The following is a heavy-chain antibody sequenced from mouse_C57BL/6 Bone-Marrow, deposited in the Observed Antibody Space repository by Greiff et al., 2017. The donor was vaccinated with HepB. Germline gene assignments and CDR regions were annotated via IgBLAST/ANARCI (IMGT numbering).Heavy chain of an antibody. CDR1: GYTFTGYW. CDR3: VGTTVVADWYFDV. CDR2: ILPGSGST. Sequence: QVQLQQSGAELMKPGASVKLSCKATGYTFTGYWIEWVKQRPGHGLEWIGEILPGSGSTNYNEKFKGKATFTADTSSNTAYMQLSSLTTGDSAIYYCVGTTVVADWYFDVWGTGTTVTVSS. J-gene: IGHJ1*03. D-gene: IGHD1-1*01. V-gene: IGHV1-9*01.